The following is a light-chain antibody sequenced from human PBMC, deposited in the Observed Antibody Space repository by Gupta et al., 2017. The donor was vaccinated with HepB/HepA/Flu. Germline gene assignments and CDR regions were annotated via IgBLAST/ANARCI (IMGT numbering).Light chain of an antibody. CDR2: DTN. Sequence: QAVGTQEPSLTVSPGGTVTLTCGSSTGSVTSYHFPSWFQQKPGQAPKTIIYDTNNKHSWTPARFSGSLLGGKAALTLSGAQPEDEAEYYCLLSYNGPRVFGGGTKLTVL. V-gene: IGLV7-46*01. CDR3: LLSYNGPRV. J-gene: IGLJ3*02. CDR1: TGSVTSYHF.